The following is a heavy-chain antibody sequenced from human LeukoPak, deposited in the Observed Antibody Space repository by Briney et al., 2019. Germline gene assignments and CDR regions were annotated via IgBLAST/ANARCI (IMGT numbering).Heavy chain of an antibody. CDR2: ISWDGGLT. J-gene: IGHJ4*02. CDR1: GFTFYDYA. Sequence: GGSLRLSCAASGFTFYDYAMHWVRQAPGKGLEWVSLISWDGGLTYYADSMEGRFTISRDNSKNSLYLRMNSLRPEDTALYYCAKPRRGTITTGPAYTHWGQGTLVTVSS. V-gene: IGHV3-43D*03. CDR3: AKPRRGTITTGPAYTH. D-gene: IGHD4-11*01.